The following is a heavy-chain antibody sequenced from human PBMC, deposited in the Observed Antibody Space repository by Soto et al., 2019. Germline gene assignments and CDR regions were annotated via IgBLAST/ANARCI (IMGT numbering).Heavy chain of an antibody. J-gene: IGHJ4*02. V-gene: IGHV4-4*02. D-gene: IGHD3-10*01. Sequence: QVQLQESGPGLVKPSGTLSLTCAVSGGSISSSNWWSWVRQPPGKGLEWIGEIYHSGSTNYNPSRNSRVTISVDKSKNQSSLKLSSVTAADTAVYYCATRSYYYGSGSYYTHWGQGTLVTVSS. CDR1: GGSISSSNW. CDR2: IYHSGST. CDR3: ATRSYYYGSGSYYTH.